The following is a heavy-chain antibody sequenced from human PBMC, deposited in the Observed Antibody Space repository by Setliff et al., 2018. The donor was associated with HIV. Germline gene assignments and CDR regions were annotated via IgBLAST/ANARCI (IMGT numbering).Heavy chain of an antibody. D-gene: IGHD3-10*01. V-gene: IGHV4-39*07. CDR3: AREHYYGSGSYYRKAPIDY. CDR1: GASIRTGSYY. Sequence: LSLTCTVSGASIRTGSYYWGWIRQPPGKGLEWIGSISYTGGTNHNPSLQSRVTMSIDTSKDQFSLKLSSVTAADTAVYYCAREHYYGSGSYYRKAPIDYWGQGTLVTVSS. J-gene: IGHJ4*02. CDR2: ISYTGGT.